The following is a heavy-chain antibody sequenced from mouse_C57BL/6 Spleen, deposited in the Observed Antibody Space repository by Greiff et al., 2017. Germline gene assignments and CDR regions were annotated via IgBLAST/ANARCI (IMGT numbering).Heavy chain of an antibody. CDR1: GYTFTDYY. J-gene: IGHJ4*01. V-gene: IGHV1-26*01. Sequence: VQLQQSGPELVKPGASVKISCKASGYTFTDYYMNWVKQSHGKSLEWIGDINPNNGGTSYNQKFKGKATLTVDKSSSTAYMELRSLTSEDSAVXYCARGAYYAMDYWGQGTSVTVSS. CDR2: INPNNGGT. CDR3: ARGAYYAMDY.